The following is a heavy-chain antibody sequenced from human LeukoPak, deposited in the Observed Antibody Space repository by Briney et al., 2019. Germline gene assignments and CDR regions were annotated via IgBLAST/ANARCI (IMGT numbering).Heavy chain of an antibody. V-gene: IGHV3-15*01. CDR3: TLIQGWGSGSYYRDF. CDR2: VKSKTSRETT. D-gene: IGHD3-10*01. J-gene: IGHJ4*02. Sequence: RQAPGKGLEWVARVKSKTSRETTDYAAPVRGRFTISRDDSKNTLYLQMNSLKTEDTAVYYCTLIQGWGSGSYYRDFWGQGT.